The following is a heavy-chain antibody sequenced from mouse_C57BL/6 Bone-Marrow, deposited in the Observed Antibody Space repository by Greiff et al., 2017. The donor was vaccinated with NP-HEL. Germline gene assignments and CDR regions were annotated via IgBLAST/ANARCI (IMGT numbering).Heavy chain of an antibody. V-gene: IGHV5-6*01. CDR3: ARMGSSYYFDY. CDR2: ISSGGSYT. CDR1: GFTFSSYG. Sequence: EVQLQESGGDLVKPGGSLKLFCAASGFTFSSYGMSWVRQTPDKRLEWVATISSGGSYTYYPDSVKGRFTISRDNAKNTLYLQMSSLKSEDTAMYYCARMGSSYYFDYWGQGTTLTVSS. D-gene: IGHD1-1*01. J-gene: IGHJ2*01.